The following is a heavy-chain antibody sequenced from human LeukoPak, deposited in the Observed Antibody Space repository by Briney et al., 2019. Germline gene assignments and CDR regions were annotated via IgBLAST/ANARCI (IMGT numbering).Heavy chain of an antibody. J-gene: IGHJ3*01. CDR1: GGSVSSGSYY. D-gene: IGHD1-7*01. CDR2: IYYSGST. Sequence: PSETLSLPCTVSGGSVSSGSYYWSWIRQPPGKGLEWIGYIYYSGSTNYNPSLKSRVTISVDTSKNQFSLKLRSVTAADTAVYYCARVPGGGTAANWGQGTMVTVSS. V-gene: IGHV4-61*01. CDR3: ARVPGGGTAAN.